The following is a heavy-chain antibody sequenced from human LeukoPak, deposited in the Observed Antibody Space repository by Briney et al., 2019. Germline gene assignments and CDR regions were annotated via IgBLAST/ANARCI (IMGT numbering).Heavy chain of an antibody. Sequence: PGGSLSLSCVASGFTFRTYNMTWVRQAPGKGLEWVSHISPRGTTRYYADSVKGRFTISRDNAKNSLYLKMSSLRVEDSAVYYCASFSIRTGAYYLDVWGKGTTVAVSS. CDR3: ASFSIRTGAYYLDV. D-gene: IGHD2/OR15-2a*01. V-gene: IGHV3-48*04. CDR2: ISPRGTTR. CDR1: GFTFRTYN. J-gene: IGHJ6*03.